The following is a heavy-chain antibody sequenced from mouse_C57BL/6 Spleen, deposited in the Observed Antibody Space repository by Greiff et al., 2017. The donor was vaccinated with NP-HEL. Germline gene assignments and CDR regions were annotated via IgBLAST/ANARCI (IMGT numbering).Heavy chain of an antibody. V-gene: IGHV2-5*01. Sequence: VQLQQSGPGLVQPSQSLSITCTVSGFSLTSYGVHWVRQSPGKGLEWLGVIWRGGSTDYNAAFMSRLSITKDNSKSQVFFKMNSLQADDTAIYYWAKDRYYGSSPYAMDYWGQGTSVTVSS. CDR2: IWRGGST. CDR1: GFSLTSYG. D-gene: IGHD1-1*01. J-gene: IGHJ4*01. CDR3: AKDRYYGSSPYAMDY.